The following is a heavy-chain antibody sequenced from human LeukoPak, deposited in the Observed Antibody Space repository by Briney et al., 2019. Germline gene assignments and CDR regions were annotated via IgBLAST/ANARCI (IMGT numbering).Heavy chain of an antibody. CDR1: GLTFSSYG. Sequence: GGSLRLSCAASGLTFSSYGMHWVRQAPGKGLEWVSGIGAGGTFTYYADSVKGRFTIFRDNSRNTLYLQMNSLRADDTAVYYCAKDLDYTTDGYYFDYWGQGTLVTASS. J-gene: IGHJ4*02. CDR2: IGAGGTFT. CDR3: AKDLDYTTDGYYFDY. D-gene: IGHD4-11*01. V-gene: IGHV3-23*01.